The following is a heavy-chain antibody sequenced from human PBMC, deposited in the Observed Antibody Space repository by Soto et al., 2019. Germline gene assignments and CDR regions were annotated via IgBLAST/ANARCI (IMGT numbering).Heavy chain of an antibody. V-gene: IGHV3-73*01. CDR2: IRSKTNNYAT. CDR3: TRYGDYGRDS. J-gene: IGHJ4*02. D-gene: IGHD4-17*01. Sequence: EVQLVESGGGLVQPGGSLKLSCAASGFTFSDSAMHWVRQASGKGLEWVGRIRSKTNNYATEYAASVKGRFTISRDDSKNTAYLQMNSLKTEDTAVYYCTRYGDYGRDSWGQGSLVTVSS. CDR1: GFTFSDSA.